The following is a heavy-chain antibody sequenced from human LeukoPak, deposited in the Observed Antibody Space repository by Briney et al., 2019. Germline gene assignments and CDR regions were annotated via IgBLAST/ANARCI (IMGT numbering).Heavy chain of an antibody. Sequence: GGSLRLSCAASGFIFCDYGMHWVRQAPGKGLEWVGFIRYDGNHNHYADSVKGPFTISRDNSKNTLYVQMHSLRDDDTAVYFCAKDPHDYINYGDTDYSYYMDVWGQGTPVTVSS. J-gene: IGHJ6*03. CDR1: GFIFCDYG. V-gene: IGHV3-30*02. D-gene: IGHD4-11*01. CDR2: IRYDGNHN. CDR3: AKDPHDYINYGDTDYSYYMDV.